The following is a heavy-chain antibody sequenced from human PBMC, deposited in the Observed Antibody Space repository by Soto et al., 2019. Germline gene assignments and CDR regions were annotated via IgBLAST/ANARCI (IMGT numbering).Heavy chain of an antibody. CDR2: ISYDGRNK. CDR3: AKSNRGAYDTPDF. J-gene: IGHJ4*02. D-gene: IGHD3-22*01. V-gene: IGHV3-30*18. Sequence: QVQLVESGGGVVQPGRSQRLSCAASGFSLNDYGMHWVRQPPGKGLEWVADISYDGRNKYYTDSVRGRFTISRDISKGTLYLQMNSLRPEDTAVYYCAKSNRGAYDTPDFWGQGTPVTVSP. CDR1: GFSLNDYG.